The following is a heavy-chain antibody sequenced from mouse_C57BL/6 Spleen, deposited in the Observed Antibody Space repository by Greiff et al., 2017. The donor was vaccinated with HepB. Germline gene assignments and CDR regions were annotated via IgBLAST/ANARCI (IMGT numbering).Heavy chain of an antibody. CDR3: ARGNYGSSLAY. CDR1: GFSLTSYG. V-gene: IGHV2-2*01. Sequence: QVQLKESGPGLVQPSQSLSITCTVSGFSLTSYGVHWVRQSPGKGLEWLGVIWSGGSTDYNAAFISRLSISKDNSKSQVFFKMNSLQADDTAIYYCARGNYGSSLAYWGQGTLVTVSA. D-gene: IGHD1-1*01. CDR2: IWSGGST. J-gene: IGHJ3*01.